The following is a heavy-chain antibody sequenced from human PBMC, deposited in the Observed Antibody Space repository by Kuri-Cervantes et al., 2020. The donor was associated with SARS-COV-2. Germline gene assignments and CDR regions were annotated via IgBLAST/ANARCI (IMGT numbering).Heavy chain of an antibody. D-gene: IGHD4-17*01. CDR3: ERENDYDHPPFDP. V-gene: IGHV4-31*03. Sequence: SETLSLTCTVSGDSITSGLYYWNWIRQHPGKGLEWIGCIYYSGRTYYNPSLESRLHISADTSKNSFSLRLTAVTAADTAVYYCERENDYDHPPFDPWGQGTLVTVSS. CDR1: GDSITSGLYY. J-gene: IGHJ5*02. CDR2: IYYSGRT.